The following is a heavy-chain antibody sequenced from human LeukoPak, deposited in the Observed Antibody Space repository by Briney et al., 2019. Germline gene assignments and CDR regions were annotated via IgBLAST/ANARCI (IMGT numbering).Heavy chain of an antibody. CDR2: INHSGST. J-gene: IGHJ5*02. V-gene: IGHV4-34*01. CDR3: ARGADCSGGSCYLGLWFDP. Sequence: PSETLSLTCAVYSGSFSGYYWSWIRQPPGKGLEWIGEINHSGSTNYNPSLKSRVTISVDTSKNQFSLKLSSVTAADTAVYYCARGADCSGGSCYLGLWFDPWGQGTLVTVSS. CDR1: SGSFSGYY. D-gene: IGHD2-15*01.